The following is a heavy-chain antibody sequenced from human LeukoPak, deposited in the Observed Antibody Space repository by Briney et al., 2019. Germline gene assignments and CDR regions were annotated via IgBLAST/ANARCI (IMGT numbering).Heavy chain of an antibody. V-gene: IGHV3-53*01. D-gene: IGHD1-26*01. CDR3: ARDRKVGATLDY. CDR2: IYSGGST. CDR1: GFTVSSNY. J-gene: IGHJ4*02. Sequence: GGSLRLSCAASGFTVSSNYMSWVRQAPGKGLEWVSVIYSGGSTYYADSVKGRFTISRDNSKNTLYLQMNSLRAEDTAVYYCARDRKVGATLDYWGQGTLVTVSS.